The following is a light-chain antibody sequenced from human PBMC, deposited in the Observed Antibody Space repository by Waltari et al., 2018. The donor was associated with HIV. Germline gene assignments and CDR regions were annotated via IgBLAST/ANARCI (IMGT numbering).Light chain of an antibody. J-gene: IGLJ3*02. V-gene: IGLV2-11*01. Sequence: QSALTQPRSVSGSPGQSVTISCTGTSSDVGGYDSVSWYLQHPGKVPKLIIYEVIKRPSGVPDRFSGSKSGNTASLTISGLQTEDEADYFCCSYAGTYTYVLFGGGTKRTV. CDR1: SSDVGGYDS. CDR3: CSYAGTYTYVL. CDR2: EVI.